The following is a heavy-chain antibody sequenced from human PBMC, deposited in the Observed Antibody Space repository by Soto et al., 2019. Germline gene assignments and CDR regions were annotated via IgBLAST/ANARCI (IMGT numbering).Heavy chain of an antibody. Sequence: QGQLVQSGAEVKKPGSSVKVSCKASGGTFSSYAISWVRQAPGQGLEWMGGIIPIFGTANYAQKFQGRVTITADESTSTAYMELSSLRSEDTAVYYCARDSTMVRGVIINGPFDYWGQGTLVTVSS. V-gene: IGHV1-69*01. CDR1: GGTFSSYA. CDR2: IIPIFGTA. J-gene: IGHJ4*02. CDR3: ARDSTMVRGVIINGPFDY. D-gene: IGHD3-10*01.